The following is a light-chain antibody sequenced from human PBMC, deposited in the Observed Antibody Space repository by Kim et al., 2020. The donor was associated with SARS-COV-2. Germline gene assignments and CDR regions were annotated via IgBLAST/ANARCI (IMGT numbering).Light chain of an antibody. CDR2: GAS. CDR3: QQYNNWPRT. Sequence: EIVLTQSPATLSVSPGERATLSCRASQSVSSNLVWYQQKPGQAPRRLIYGASTRATGIPARFSGSGSGTEFTLTISSLQSEDFAVYYCQQYNNWPRTFGQGTKVDIK. J-gene: IGKJ1*01. V-gene: IGKV3-15*01. CDR1: QSVSSN.